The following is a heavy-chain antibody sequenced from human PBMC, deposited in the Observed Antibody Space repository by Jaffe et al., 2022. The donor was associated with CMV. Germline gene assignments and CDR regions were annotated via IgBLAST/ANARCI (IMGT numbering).Heavy chain of an antibody. J-gene: IGHJ6*02. V-gene: IGHV1-2*02. CDR2: INPNSGGT. D-gene: IGHD2-8*01. Sequence: QVQLVQSGAEVKKPGASVKVSCKASGYTFTGYYMHWVRQAPGQGLEWMGWINPNSGGTNYAQKFQGRVTMTRDTSISTAYMELSRLRSDDTAVYYCARDGPGGTLDTHNIVLMVYAKTPYYYGMDVWGQGTTVTVSS. CDR1: GYTFTGYY. CDR3: ARDGPGGTLDTHNIVLMVYAKTPYYYGMDV.